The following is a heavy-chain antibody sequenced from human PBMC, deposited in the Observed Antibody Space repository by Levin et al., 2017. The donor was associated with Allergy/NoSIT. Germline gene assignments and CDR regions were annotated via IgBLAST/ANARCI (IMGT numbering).Heavy chain of an antibody. CDR3: AKDVRGYCSGGSCPELYGWFDP. V-gene: IGHV3-23*01. Sequence: GESLKISCAASGFTFSSYAMSWVRQAPGKRLEWVSSISGTGGSTYYADSVKGRFTISRDNSKNTLYLQINSLRAEDTAVYHCAKDVRGYCSGGSCPELYGWFDPWGQGTLVTVSS. D-gene: IGHD2-15*01. CDR2: ISGTGGST. J-gene: IGHJ5*02. CDR1: GFTFSSYA.